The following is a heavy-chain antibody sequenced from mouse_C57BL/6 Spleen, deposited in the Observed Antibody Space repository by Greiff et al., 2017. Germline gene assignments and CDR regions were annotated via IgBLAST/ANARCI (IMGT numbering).Heavy chain of an antibody. CDR2: IHPNSGST. V-gene: IGHV1-64*01. D-gene: IGHD1-1*01. CDR3: ARKDYGSRPRWYFDV. Sequence: QVQLKQPGAELVKPGASVKLSCKASGYTFTSYWMHWVKQRPGQGLEWIGMIHPNSGSTNYNEKFKSKATLTVDKSSSTAYMQIRSLTSEDSAVDYGARKDYGSRPRWYFDVWGTGTTVTVSS. CDR1: GYTFTSYW. J-gene: IGHJ1*03.